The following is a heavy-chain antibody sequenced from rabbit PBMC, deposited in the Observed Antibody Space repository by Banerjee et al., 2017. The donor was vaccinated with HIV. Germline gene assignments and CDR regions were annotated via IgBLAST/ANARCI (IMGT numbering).Heavy chain of an antibody. CDR2: IDTNTGKT. CDR3: AGSLVDNANL. Sequence: QEQLKETGGGLVQPGASLTLTCTASGFSFSSYYYMYWVRQAPGKGLEWIGFIDTNTGKTFYASWAKGRFTISKTSPTTVTLQMTSLTVADTATYLCAGSLVDNANLWGQGTLVTVS. V-gene: IGHV1S45*01. J-gene: IGHJ4*01. D-gene: IGHD1-1*01. CDR1: GFSFSSYYY.